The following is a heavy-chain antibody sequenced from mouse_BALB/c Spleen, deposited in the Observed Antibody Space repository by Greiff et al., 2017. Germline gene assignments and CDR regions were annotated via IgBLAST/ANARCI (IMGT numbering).Heavy chain of an antibody. D-gene: IGHD1-1*01. CDR1: GYTFTSYW. J-gene: IGHJ3*01. Sequence: QVQLKESGAELARPGASVKLSCKASGYTFTSYWMQWVKQRPGQGLEWIGAIYPGDGDTRYNQKFKGKATLTADKSSSTAYMQLSGLASEDSAVYYCARGDYYAAYWGQGTLVTVSA. CDR3: ARGDYYAAY. CDR2: IYPGDGDT. V-gene: IGHV1-87*01.